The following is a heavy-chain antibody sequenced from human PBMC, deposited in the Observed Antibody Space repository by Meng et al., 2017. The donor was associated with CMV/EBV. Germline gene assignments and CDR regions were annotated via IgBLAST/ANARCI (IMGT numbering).Heavy chain of an antibody. V-gene: IGHV3-9*01. CDR1: GFTFDDYA. J-gene: IGHJ3*02. CDR3: AKVHSSSAFDI. CDR2: SSWNSGSI. Sequence: SLKISCAASGFTFDDYAMHWVRQAPGKGLEWVSGSSWNSGSIGYADSVKGRFTISRDNAKNSLYLQMNSQRAEDTALYYCAKVHSSSAFDIWGQGTMVTVSS. D-gene: IGHD6-19*01.